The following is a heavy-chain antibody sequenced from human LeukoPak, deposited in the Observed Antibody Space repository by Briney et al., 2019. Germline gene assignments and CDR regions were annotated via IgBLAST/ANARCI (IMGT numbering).Heavy chain of an antibody. CDR1: GFTFSSNY. D-gene: IGHD3-16*02. J-gene: IGHJ4*02. CDR3: ARDFGSYRYITYYFDY. V-gene: IGHV3-33*08. CDR2: IWYDGSNK. Sequence: PGGSLRLSCAASGFTFSSNYMSWVCQAPGKGLEWVAVIWYDGSNKYYADSVKGRFTISRDNSKNTLYLQMNSLRAEDTAVYYCARDFGSYRYITYYFDYWGQGTLVTVSS.